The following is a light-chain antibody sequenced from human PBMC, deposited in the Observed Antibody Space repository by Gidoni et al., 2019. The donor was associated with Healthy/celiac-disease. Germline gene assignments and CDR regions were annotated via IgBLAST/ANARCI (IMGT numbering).Light chain of an antibody. CDR3: QQYNSYPLT. J-gene: IGKJ4*01. Sequence: DIKMTQSPSTLSASVGDRVTITCRASQSISSWLAWYQQKPGKALKLLIYKASSLESGVPSRFSGSGSGTEFTLTISSLQPDDFATYYCQQYNSYPLTFGGGTKVEIK. CDR2: KAS. CDR1: QSISSW. V-gene: IGKV1-5*03.